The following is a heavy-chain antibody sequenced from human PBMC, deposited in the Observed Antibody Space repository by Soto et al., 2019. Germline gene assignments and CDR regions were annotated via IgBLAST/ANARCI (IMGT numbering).Heavy chain of an antibody. CDR3: ARHGSN. CDR2: IYYSGIT. J-gene: IGHJ4*02. Sequence: SETLSLTCTVSCVSISNSSYYWGWVRRPPGKGLEWIGTIYYSGITYYNPSLKSRVTISVDTSKNQFSLKLTSVTAADTAVYYCARHGSNWGQGTLVTVSS. V-gene: IGHV4-39*01. CDR1: CVSISNSSYY.